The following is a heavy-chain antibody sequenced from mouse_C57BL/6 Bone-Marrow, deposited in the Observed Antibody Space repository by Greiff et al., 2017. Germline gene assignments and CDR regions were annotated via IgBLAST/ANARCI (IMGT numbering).Heavy chain of an antibody. CDR3: ARPQGYAMDY. J-gene: IGHJ4*01. CDR1: GFTFSSYG. CDR2: ISSGGSIT. V-gene: IGHV5-6*01. Sequence: EVKLVESGGDLVKPGGSLKLSCAASGFTFSSYGMSWVRQTPDKRLEWVATISSGGSITYYPASVKGRFTISRNNAKNTLYLKMSSLKSEDTAMYYCARPQGYAMDYWGQGTSVTVSS. D-gene: IGHD6-1*01.